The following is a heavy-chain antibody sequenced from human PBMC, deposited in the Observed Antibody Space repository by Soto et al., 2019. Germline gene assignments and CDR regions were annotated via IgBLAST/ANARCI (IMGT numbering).Heavy chain of an antibody. CDR1: GYSFTSYW. CDR3: ARIRDYGGNYYYGMDV. J-gene: IGHJ6*02. V-gene: IGHV5-10-1*01. D-gene: IGHD4-17*01. CDR2: IDPSDSYN. Sequence: PGESLKISGKGSGYSFTSYWISWVRQMPGKGLEWMGGIDPSDSYNNYSPSFQGHVTISADKSISTAYLQWSSLKASDTAMYYCARIRDYGGNYYYGMDVWGQGTTVTV.